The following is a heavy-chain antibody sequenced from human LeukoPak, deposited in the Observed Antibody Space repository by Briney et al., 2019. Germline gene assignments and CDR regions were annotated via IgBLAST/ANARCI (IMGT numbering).Heavy chain of an antibody. Sequence: GGSLRLSCAASGFTFSSYSMNWVRQAPGKGLEWVAFIRYDGSNKYYADSVKGRFTISRDNSKNTLYLQMNSLRAEDTAVYYCAKGALRYFDWLSSFDYWGQGTLVTVSS. CDR3: AKGALRYFDWLSSFDY. CDR2: IRYDGSNK. CDR1: GFTFSSYS. V-gene: IGHV3-30*02. D-gene: IGHD3-9*01. J-gene: IGHJ4*02.